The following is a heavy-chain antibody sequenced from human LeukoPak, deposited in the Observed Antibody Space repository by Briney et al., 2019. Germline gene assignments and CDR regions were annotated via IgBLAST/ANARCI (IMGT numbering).Heavy chain of an antibody. CDR2: IKPDGGEK. J-gene: IGHJ5*02. D-gene: IGHD2-2*02. CDR3: ARDRKVVPAAIRAENWFDP. Sequence: AGGSLRLSCAASGFTFSSYMMTWVRQAPGKGLEWVANIKPDGGEKFYVDSVRGRFTISRDNAKNSLYLQMNSLRAEDTAVYYCARDRKVVPAAIRAENWFDPWGQGTLVTVSS. CDR1: GFTFSSYM. V-gene: IGHV3-7*01.